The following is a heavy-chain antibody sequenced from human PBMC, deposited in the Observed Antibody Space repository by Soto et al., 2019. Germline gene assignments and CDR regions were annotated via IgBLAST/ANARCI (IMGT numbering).Heavy chain of an antibody. CDR1: GFTFSSYS. J-gene: IGHJ4*02. CDR3: ASGTPYGSIVVVPAAMPY. Sequence: GGSLRLSCAASGFTFSSYSMNWVRQAPGKGLEWVSSISSSSSYIYYADSVKGRFTISRDNAKNSLYLQMNSLRAEDTAVYYCASGTPYGSIVVVPAAMPYWGQGTLVTVSS. D-gene: IGHD2-2*01. V-gene: IGHV3-21*01. CDR2: ISSSSSYI.